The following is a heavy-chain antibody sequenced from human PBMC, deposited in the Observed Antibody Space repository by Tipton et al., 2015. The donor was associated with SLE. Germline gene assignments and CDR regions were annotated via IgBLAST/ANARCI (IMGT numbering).Heavy chain of an antibody. J-gene: IGHJ4*02. Sequence: LRLSCTVSGVSISDHYWSWIRQPPGKGLECLGYVFYSGSSDFYRAHYSPSLMSRVIISVDSSKNQFSLRLTSVTAADTAVYYCAKYFYDATGYQSVDSWGQGAPVTVSS. CDR2: VFYSGSSDFYRA. CDR1: GVSISDHY. D-gene: IGHD3-22*01. CDR3: AKYFYDATGYQSVDS. V-gene: IGHV4-59*11.